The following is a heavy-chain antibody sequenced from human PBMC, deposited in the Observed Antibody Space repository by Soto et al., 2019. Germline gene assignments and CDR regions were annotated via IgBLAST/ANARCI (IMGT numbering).Heavy chain of an antibody. J-gene: IGHJ4*02. CDR1: GFIFSNYG. V-gene: IGHV3-33*06. CDR3: AKSGGGGYDSNTDFSGRLLTGPS. D-gene: IGHD3-22*01. CDR2: IYYDGSYE. Sequence: GSLRLSCAASGFIFSNYGMHWVRQAPGKGLEWVALIYYDGSYENYADSVKGRFTISRDNSKSTLWLQMNSLRVEDTAVYYCAKSGGGGYDSNTDFSGRLLTGPSWGQGTLVTVSS.